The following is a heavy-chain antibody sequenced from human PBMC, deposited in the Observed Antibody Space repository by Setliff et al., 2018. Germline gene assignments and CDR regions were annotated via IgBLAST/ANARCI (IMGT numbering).Heavy chain of an antibody. J-gene: IGHJ5*02. V-gene: IGHV4-39*01. CDR2: IYDSGSS. CDR3: GRGFSRIEGWGNWFDP. Sequence: SETLSLTCTVSGGSVSNSGFFWGWLRQAPGKGLEWIGNIYDSGSSHYNASLKSRLIITRDTSKNQISLKLTSVTAAATAVYYCGRGFSRIEGWGNWFDPWGQGILVTVSS. CDR1: GGSVSNSGFF. D-gene: IGHD2-15*01.